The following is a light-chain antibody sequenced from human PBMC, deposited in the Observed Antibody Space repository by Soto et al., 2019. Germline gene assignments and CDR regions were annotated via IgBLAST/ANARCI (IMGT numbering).Light chain of an antibody. V-gene: IGLV1-44*01. Sequence: QSVLTQPPSASGTPGQRVTISCSGGSSNIGTNAVNWYQQLPGTAPKLLIYNNNQRPSGVPDRFSGSKSGTSASLAISGLQSEDEADYYCAAWDESLNGYVFGTGTKATVL. CDR3: AAWDESLNGYV. CDR1: SSNIGTNA. CDR2: NNN. J-gene: IGLJ1*01.